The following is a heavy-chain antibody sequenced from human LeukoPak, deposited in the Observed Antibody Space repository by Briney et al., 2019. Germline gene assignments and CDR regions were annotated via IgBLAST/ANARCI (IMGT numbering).Heavy chain of an antibody. CDR2: INPNSGGT. J-gene: IGHJ4*02. V-gene: IGHV1-2*02. D-gene: IGHD3-9*01. Sequence: ASVKVSCKASGYSFTGYYIHWVRQAPGQGLEWMGWINPNSGGTNYAQKFQGRVTMTRDTSISTAYMELSRLRSDDTAVYYCARDLPPDYDILTGYYIRGEYWGQGTLVTVSS. CDR1: GYSFTGYY. CDR3: ARDLPPDYDILTGYYIRGEY.